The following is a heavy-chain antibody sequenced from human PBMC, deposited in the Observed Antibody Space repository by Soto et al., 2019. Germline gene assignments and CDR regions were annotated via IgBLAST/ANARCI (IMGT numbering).Heavy chain of an antibody. CDR2: IYWDDDK. J-gene: IGHJ4*02. D-gene: IGHD6-19*01. Sequence: QITLKESGPTLVKPPQTLTLTSTFSGFSLSTSGVGVGWIRQPPGKALEWLALIYWDDDKRDSPTLKSTPTNTKDTSKNQGVLTTTNMDPEDTATYYGAHRRGEREYSSGWYGWDFDYWGQVTLVTVSS. CDR3: AHRRGEREYSSGWYGWDFDY. CDR1: GFSLSTSGVG. V-gene: IGHV2-5*02.